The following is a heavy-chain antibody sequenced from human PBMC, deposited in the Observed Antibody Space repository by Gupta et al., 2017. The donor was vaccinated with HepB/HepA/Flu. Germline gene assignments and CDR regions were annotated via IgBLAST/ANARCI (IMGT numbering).Heavy chain of an antibody. J-gene: IGHJ4*02. Sequence: QITLKGSGPTLVNPTQTLTLTCPFSGFSLSTSGVGVGLIRQPPGKALEWLALIYWDDDKRYSPSLKSRLTITKDTSKNQVVLTMTNMDPVDTATYYCAFTEWVAYSFNYWGQGALVTVSS. D-gene: IGHD2-21*01. CDR1: GFSLSTSGVG. CDR3: AFTEWVAYSFNY. CDR2: IYWDDDK. V-gene: IGHV2-5*02.